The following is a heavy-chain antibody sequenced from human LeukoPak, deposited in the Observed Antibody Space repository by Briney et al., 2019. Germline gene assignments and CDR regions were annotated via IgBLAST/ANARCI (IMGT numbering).Heavy chain of an antibody. CDR3: ARGGVVVAATVDY. V-gene: IGHV4-34*01. Sequence: SETPSLTCAVYGGSFRGYYWSWIRPPPGKGPEWIGEINHSGSTNYNPSLKSRVTISVDTSKNQFSLKLSSVTAADTAVYYCARGGVVVAATVDYWGQGTLVTVSS. J-gene: IGHJ4*02. D-gene: IGHD2-15*01. CDR1: GGSFRGYY. CDR2: INHSGST.